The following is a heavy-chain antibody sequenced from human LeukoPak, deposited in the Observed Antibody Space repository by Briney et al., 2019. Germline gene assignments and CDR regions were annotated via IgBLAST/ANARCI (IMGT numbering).Heavy chain of an antibody. CDR2: IYYTGST. D-gene: IGHD2-21*01. Sequence: SETLSLTCTVSGGSMSFYYWNWIRQSPGKGLEWIGYIYYTGSTKYNPSLQSRVTISVDTSENQFSLNLYSVTAADTAVYYCAKDNGVMADAFDIWGQGTMVTVSS. J-gene: IGHJ3*02. CDR1: GGSMSFYY. V-gene: IGHV4-59*01. CDR3: AKDNGVMADAFDI.